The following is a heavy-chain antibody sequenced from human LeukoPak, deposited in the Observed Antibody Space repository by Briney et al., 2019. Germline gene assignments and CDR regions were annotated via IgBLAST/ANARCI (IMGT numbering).Heavy chain of an antibody. D-gene: IGHD6-19*01. CDR2: IYYSGSS. Sequence: SETLSLTCTVSGVSISDDSWTWIRQPPGKGLEWIGYIYYSGSSNYNPSLKSRVTISVDTSKNQFSLKLSSVTAADTAVYYCAREYSSGHVDYWGQGTLVTVSS. V-gene: IGHV4-59*12. CDR1: GVSISDDS. J-gene: IGHJ4*02. CDR3: AREYSSGHVDY.